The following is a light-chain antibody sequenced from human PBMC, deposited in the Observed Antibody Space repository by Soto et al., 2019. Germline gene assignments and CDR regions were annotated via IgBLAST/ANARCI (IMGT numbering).Light chain of an antibody. Sequence: QSALTQPASVSGAPGQSITISRTGTSSDVGGFNYVSWYQHHPGKAPKLIIYDVTNRPSGVSNRFSGSKSGTTASLTISGLQAEDEADYYCSSYSTTSTLFVFGTGTKVTVL. CDR1: SSDVGGFNY. CDR3: SSYSTTSTLFV. J-gene: IGLJ1*01. V-gene: IGLV2-14*01. CDR2: DVT.